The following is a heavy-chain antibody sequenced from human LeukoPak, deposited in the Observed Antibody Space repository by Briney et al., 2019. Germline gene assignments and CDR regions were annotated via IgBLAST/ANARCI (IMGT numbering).Heavy chain of an antibody. Sequence: PGGSLRLSCAASGFTFSYFSMNWVRQAPGKGLEWVSSISSSSSYIYYADSVKGRFTISRDNAKNSLYLQMNSLRAEDTAVYYCARQFPLELKWLLSHNPDAFDIWGQGTMVTVSS. J-gene: IGHJ3*02. CDR3: ARQFPLELKWLLSHNPDAFDI. CDR1: GFTFSYFS. V-gene: IGHV3-21*01. D-gene: IGHD2/OR15-2a*01. CDR2: ISSSSSYI.